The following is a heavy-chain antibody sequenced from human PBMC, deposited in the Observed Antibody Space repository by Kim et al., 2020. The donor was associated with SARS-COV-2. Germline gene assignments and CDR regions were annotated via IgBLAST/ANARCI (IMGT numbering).Heavy chain of an antibody. V-gene: IGHV3-7*03. Sequence: GGSLRLSCAASGFTFSSYWMSWVRQAPGKGLEWVANIKQDGSEKSYVDTVKGRFTISRDNAKNSLYLQMNSLRAEDTAVYYCARECGATVTTFDYWGQGTLVTVSS. CDR2: IKQDGSEK. J-gene: IGHJ4*02. D-gene: IGHD4-17*01. CDR3: ARECGATVTTFDY. CDR1: GFTFSSYW.